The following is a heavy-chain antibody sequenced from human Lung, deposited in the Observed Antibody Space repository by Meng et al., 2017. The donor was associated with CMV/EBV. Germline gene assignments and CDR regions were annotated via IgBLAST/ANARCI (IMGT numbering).Heavy chain of an antibody. D-gene: IGHD3-22*01. J-gene: IGHJ4*02. Sequence: QITLKEAGPTLLKPTRTLTLTCTVSGFSFSTSGVGVGWIRQPPGKALEWLALIYWDGDKRYSPSLENRLVITKDTSRNLVVLAMTNMDPVDTATYYCARQSYYDDSGYYFDYWGQGTMVTV. V-gene: IGHV2-5*02. CDR3: ARQSYYDDSGYYFDY. CDR1: GFSFSTSGVG. CDR2: IYWDGDK.